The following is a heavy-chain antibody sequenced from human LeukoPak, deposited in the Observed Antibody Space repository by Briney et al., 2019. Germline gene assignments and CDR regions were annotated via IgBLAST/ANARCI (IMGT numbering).Heavy chain of an antibody. V-gene: IGHV3-23*01. CDR2: LSGSGGST. Sequence: GSLRLSCAASGFTFSSYAMSWVRQAPGKGLEWVSVLSGSGGSTYYADSVRGRFTISRDNSKNTLYLQMNGLRAEDTAVYYCAKDGDSSGYVDDKYYFDYWGQGALVTVSS. J-gene: IGHJ4*02. CDR1: GFTFSSYA. CDR3: AKDGDSSGYVDDKYYFDY. D-gene: IGHD3-22*01.